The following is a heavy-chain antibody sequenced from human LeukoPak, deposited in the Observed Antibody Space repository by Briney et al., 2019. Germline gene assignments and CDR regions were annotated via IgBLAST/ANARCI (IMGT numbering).Heavy chain of an antibody. Sequence: SETLSLTCAVYGGSFSGYYWSWIRQPPGKGLEWIGEINHSGSTNYNPSLKSRVTISVDTSKNQFSLKLSSVTAADTAVYYCARGGGERAFDIWGQGAMVTVSS. CDR2: INHSGST. D-gene: IGHD3-16*01. J-gene: IGHJ3*02. CDR1: GGSFSGYY. V-gene: IGHV4-34*01. CDR3: ARGGGERAFDI.